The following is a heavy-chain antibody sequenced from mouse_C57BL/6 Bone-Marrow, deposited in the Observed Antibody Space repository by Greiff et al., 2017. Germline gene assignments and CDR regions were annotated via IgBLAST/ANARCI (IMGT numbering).Heavy chain of an antibody. CDR1: GYTFTSSW. Sequence: QVQLQQSGAELAKPGASVKLSCKASGYTFTSSWMHWVKQRPGQGLEWIGYINPSSGYTKYNQKFKDKATLTADKSSSTAYMQLSSLTYEDSAVYYCARSGDGYCWYFDVWGTGTTVTVSS. CDR2: INPSSGYT. D-gene: IGHD2-3*01. J-gene: IGHJ1*03. V-gene: IGHV1-7*01. CDR3: ARSGDGYCWYFDV.